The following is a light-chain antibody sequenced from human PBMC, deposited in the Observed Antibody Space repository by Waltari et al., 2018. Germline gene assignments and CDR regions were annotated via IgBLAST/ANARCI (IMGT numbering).Light chain of an antibody. CDR1: QSVSSSY. V-gene: IGKV3-20*01. Sequence: EIVLTQSPGTLSLSPGERATLSCRASQSVSSSYLDWYQQKPGQAARLLIYGASSRATGIPDRFSGSGSGTDFTLIISRLEPEDFAVYYCQQYDKSHLTFGGGTKVEIK. J-gene: IGKJ4*01. CDR2: GAS. CDR3: QQYDKSHLT.